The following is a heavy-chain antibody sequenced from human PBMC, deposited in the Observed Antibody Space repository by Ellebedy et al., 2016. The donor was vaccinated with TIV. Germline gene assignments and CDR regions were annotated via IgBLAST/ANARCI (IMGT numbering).Heavy chain of an antibody. CDR3: ARDGSGWLFDY. J-gene: IGHJ4*02. V-gene: IGHV1-18*01. Sequence: ASVKVSCKASGYTFTSYGISWVRQAPGQGLEWMGWISAYNSNTNYAQKFQGRVTITRDTSASTAYMELSSLRSEDTAVYYCARDGSGWLFDYWGQGTLVTVSS. D-gene: IGHD6-19*01. CDR2: ISAYNSNT. CDR1: GYTFTSYG.